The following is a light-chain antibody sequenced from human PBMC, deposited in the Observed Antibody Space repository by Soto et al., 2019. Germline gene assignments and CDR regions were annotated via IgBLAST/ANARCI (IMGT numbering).Light chain of an antibody. J-gene: IGKJ3*01. CDR1: QSISTY. CDR3: QQSYSTPFT. CDR2: ATS. Sequence: DIQMTQSPSSLSASVGDRVTITCRASQSISTYLNWYQQKPGKAPKLLMYATSNLQSGVLSRFSGSGSGTDFTLTISSLQPEDFATYYCQQSYSTPFTFGPGTKVDIK. V-gene: IGKV1-39*01.